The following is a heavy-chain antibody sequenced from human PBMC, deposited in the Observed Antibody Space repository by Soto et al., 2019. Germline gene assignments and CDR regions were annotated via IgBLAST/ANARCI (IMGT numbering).Heavy chain of an antibody. Sequence: ASVKVSCKASGYTFTSYGISWVRQAPGQGLEWMGWISAYNGNTNYAQKLQGRVTMTTDTSTSTAYMELRSLRSDDTAVYYCARERPPQLGATGISYYGMDVWGQGTTVTVSS. V-gene: IGHV1-18*01. D-gene: IGHD1-26*01. CDR1: GYTFTSYG. J-gene: IGHJ6*02. CDR3: ARERPPQLGATGISYYGMDV. CDR2: ISAYNGNT.